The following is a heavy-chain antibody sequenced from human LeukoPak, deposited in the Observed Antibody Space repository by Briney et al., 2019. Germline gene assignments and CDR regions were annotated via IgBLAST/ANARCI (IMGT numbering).Heavy chain of an antibody. Sequence: PGGSLRLSCAASGFTFSSYSMNWVRQAPGKGLEWVSSISSSSSCIYYADSVKGRFTISRDNAKNSLYLQMNSLRAEDTAVYYCASWSGIAAAGQTFYYFDYWGQGTLVTVSS. CDR1: GFTFSSYS. D-gene: IGHD6-13*01. J-gene: IGHJ4*02. V-gene: IGHV3-21*01. CDR3: ASWSGIAAAGQTFYYFDY. CDR2: ISSSSSCI.